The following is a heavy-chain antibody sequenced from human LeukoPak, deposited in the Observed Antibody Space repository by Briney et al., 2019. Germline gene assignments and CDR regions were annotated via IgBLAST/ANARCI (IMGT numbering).Heavy chain of an antibody. CDR1: GFTFSSYS. Sequence: GGSLRLSCAPSGFTFSSYSMNWVRQAPGKGLEWVCGINWNGGSTGYADSAKGRFTISRDNAKNSLYLQMNSLRAEDTALYYCARDGPGYSSGWYVYWGQGTLVTVSS. V-gene: IGHV3-20*04. CDR2: INWNGGST. D-gene: IGHD6-19*01. CDR3: ARDGPGYSSGWYVY. J-gene: IGHJ4*02.